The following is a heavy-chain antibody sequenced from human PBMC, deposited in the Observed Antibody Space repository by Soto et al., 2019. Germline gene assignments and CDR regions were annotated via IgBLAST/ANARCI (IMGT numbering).Heavy chain of an antibody. J-gene: IGHJ6*02. CDR2: ISYDATNT. CDR3: AKSPSSGYPYYFHYGMDV. CDR1: GFTFSTFG. D-gene: IGHD3-3*01. Sequence: GSLRLSCAASGFTFSTFGIHWVRQAPGKGLEWVATISYDATNTHYADSVKGRFTISRDNSKNTLYLQINSLRVEDTAVYYCAKSPSSGYPYYFHYGMDVWGQGTTVTVSS. V-gene: IGHV3-30*18.